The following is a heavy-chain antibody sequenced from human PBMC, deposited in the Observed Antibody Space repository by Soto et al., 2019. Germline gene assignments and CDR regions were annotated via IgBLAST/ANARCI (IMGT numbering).Heavy chain of an antibody. CDR2: LIVGSGRT. CDR3: VAELYSGGGCCSFDF. Sequence: SVKVSCKTSGFACTNSAVPWVRPARGQRLEWIGWLIVGSGRTNYAREAQERVTISRDTSTSTAYMELSGLRFADTAIYYCVAELYSGGGCCSFDFWGQ. V-gene: IGHV1-58*01. J-gene: IGHJ3*01. CDR1: GFACTNSA. D-gene: IGHD2-21*02.